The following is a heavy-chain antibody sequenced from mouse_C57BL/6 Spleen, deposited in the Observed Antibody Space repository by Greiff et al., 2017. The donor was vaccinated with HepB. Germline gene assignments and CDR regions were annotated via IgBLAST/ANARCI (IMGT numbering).Heavy chain of an antibody. CDR3: ARSYYGSSYYFDY. Sequence: VQRVESGAELARPGASVKLSCKASGYTFTSYGISWVKQRTGQGLEWIGEIYPRSGNTYYNEKFKGKATLTADKSSSTAYMELRSLTSEDSAVYFCARSYYGSSYYFDYWGQGTTLTVSS. V-gene: IGHV1-81*01. J-gene: IGHJ2*01. D-gene: IGHD1-1*01. CDR2: IYPRSGNT. CDR1: GYTFTSYG.